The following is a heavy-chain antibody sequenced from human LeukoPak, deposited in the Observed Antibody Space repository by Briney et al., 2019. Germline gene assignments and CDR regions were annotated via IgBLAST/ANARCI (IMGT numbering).Heavy chain of an antibody. V-gene: IGHV3-21*01. D-gene: IGHD6-13*01. CDR3: ASDSSSSPAYYHYYMDA. J-gene: IGHJ6*03. CDR2: ITTTSSYI. CDR1: GFTFNNYW. Sequence: GGSLRLSCAASGFTFNNYWMSWVRQAPGKGLEWVSSITTTSSYIYYADSVKGRFTISRDNAKSSLFLQMSSLRAEDTGVYYCASDSSSSPAYYHYYMDAWGKGTTVTVSS.